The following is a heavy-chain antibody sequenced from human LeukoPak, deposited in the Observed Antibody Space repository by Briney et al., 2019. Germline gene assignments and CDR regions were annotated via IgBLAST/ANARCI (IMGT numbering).Heavy chain of an antibody. V-gene: IGHV1-69*13. Sequence: SVKVSCKASGGTFSRYLISWVRQAPGQGLEWMGGIIPIFGTANYAQKFQGRVTITADESTSTAYMELSSLRSEDTAVYYCARDGYYGSGSYYYFDYWGQGTLVTVSS. J-gene: IGHJ4*02. CDR3: ARDGYYGSGSYYYFDY. CDR1: GGTFSRYL. D-gene: IGHD3-10*01. CDR2: IIPIFGTA.